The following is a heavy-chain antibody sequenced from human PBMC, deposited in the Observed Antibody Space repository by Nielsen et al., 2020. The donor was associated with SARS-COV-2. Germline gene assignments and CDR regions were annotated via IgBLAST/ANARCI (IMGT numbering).Heavy chain of an antibody. V-gene: IGHV4-59*01. Sequence: SETLSLTCTVSGGSISSYYWSWIRQPPGKGLEWIGYIYYSGSTNYNPSLKSRVTISVDTSKNQFSLKLSSVTAADTAVYYCASLPWGRSAFDIWGQGTMVTVSS. J-gene: IGHJ3*02. CDR1: GGSISSYY. CDR3: ASLPWGRSAFDI. CDR2: IYYSGST. D-gene: IGHD7-27*01.